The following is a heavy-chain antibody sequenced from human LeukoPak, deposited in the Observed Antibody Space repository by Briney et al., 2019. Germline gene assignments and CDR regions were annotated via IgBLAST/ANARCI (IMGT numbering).Heavy chain of an antibody. J-gene: IGHJ6*03. CDR1: GYTFTGYY. V-gene: IGHV1-2*02. CDR2: INPNSGGT. CDR3: ARGRGISGSNRDFYYYYYMDV. Sequence: ASVKVSCKASGYTFTGYYMHWVRQAPGQGLEWMGWINPNSGGTNYAQKFQGRVTMTRDTSISTAYMELSRLRSDDTAVYYCARGRGISGSNRDFYYYYYMDVWGKGTTVTVSS. D-gene: IGHD2-15*01.